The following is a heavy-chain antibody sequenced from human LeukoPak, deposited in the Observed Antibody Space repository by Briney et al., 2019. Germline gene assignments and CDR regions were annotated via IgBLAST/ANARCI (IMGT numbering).Heavy chain of an antibody. CDR3: ARDLRITMVRGLARFDY. CDR2: ISAYNGNT. Sequence: ASVKVSCKASGYTFTSYGISWVRQAPGQGLEWVGWISAYNGNTNYAQKLQGRVTMTTDTSTSTAYMELRSLRSDDTAVHYCARDLRITMVRGLARFDYWGQGTLVTVSS. J-gene: IGHJ4*02. D-gene: IGHD3-10*01. CDR1: GYTFTSYG. V-gene: IGHV1-18*04.